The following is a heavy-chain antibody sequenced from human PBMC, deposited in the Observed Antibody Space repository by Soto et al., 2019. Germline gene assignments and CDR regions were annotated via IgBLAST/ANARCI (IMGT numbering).Heavy chain of an antibody. Sequence: QVQLVESGGGVVQPGRSLRLSCAASGFTFSSYGMHWVRQAPGKGLEWVAVIWYDGSNKYYADSVKGRFTISRDNSKNTLSLQMNSLRAEDTAVYYCARDTARDKVRIYYGMDVWGQGTTVTVSS. D-gene: IGHD3-10*01. CDR2: IWYDGSNK. V-gene: IGHV3-33*01. J-gene: IGHJ6*02. CDR1: GFTFSSYG. CDR3: ARDTARDKVRIYYGMDV.